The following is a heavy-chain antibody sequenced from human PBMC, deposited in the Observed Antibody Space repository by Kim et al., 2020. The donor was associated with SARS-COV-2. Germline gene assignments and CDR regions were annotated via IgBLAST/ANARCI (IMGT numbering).Heavy chain of an antibody. D-gene: IGHD3-10*01. J-gene: IGHJ6*02. CDR1: GYSFTSYW. Sequence: GESLKISCKGSGYSFTSYWISWVRQMPGKGLEWMGRIDPSDSYTNYSPSFQGHVTISADKFISTAYLQWSSLKASDTAMYYCARDPILGGFGELLGGMDVWGQGTTVTVSS. V-gene: IGHV5-10-1*01. CDR2: IDPSDSYT. CDR3: ARDPILGGFGELLGGMDV.